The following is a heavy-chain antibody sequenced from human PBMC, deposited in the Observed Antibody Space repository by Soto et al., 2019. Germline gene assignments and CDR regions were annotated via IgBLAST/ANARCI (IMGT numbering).Heavy chain of an antibody. V-gene: IGHV4-30-2*03. CDR1: GGSLSGATYS. J-gene: IGHJ4*02. D-gene: IGHD6-6*01. CDR3: ARPRGEYSSSQYYFDY. CDR2: IYYSGST. Sequence: LSLTCGVSGGSLSGATYSWNWIRQPPGKGLEWIGSIYYSGSTYYNPSLKSRVTISVDTSKNQFSLKLSSVTAADTAVYYCARPRGEYSSSQYYFDYWGQGTLVTVSS.